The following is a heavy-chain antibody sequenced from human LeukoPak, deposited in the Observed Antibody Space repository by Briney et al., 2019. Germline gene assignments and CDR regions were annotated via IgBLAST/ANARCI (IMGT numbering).Heavy chain of an antibody. D-gene: IGHD3-22*01. J-gene: IGHJ4*02. CDR1: GYTFAIYG. Sequence: GASVKVSCTASGYTFAIYGISWVRQAPGQGLEWMGWISAYNGNTNYAQKLQGRVTMTTDTSTSTAYMELRSLRSDDTAVYYCARDRANYDSSGHLDYWGQGTLVTVSS. V-gene: IGHV1-18*01. CDR2: ISAYNGNT. CDR3: ARDRANYDSSGHLDY.